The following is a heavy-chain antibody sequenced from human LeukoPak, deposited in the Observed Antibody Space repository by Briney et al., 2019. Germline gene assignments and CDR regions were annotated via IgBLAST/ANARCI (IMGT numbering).Heavy chain of an antibody. CDR2: IYSGGST. J-gene: IGHJ3*02. V-gene: IGHV3-53*01. CDR1: GFTVSSIY. D-gene: IGHD4-17*01. CDR3: ARDKPNRYGSAFDI. Sequence: GGSLRLSSAASGFTVSSIYMSWVRQAPGKGLEWGSVIYSGGSTYYADSVKGRFTISRDNSKNTLYLQMNSLRAEDTAVYYCARDKPNRYGSAFDIWGQGTMVTVSS.